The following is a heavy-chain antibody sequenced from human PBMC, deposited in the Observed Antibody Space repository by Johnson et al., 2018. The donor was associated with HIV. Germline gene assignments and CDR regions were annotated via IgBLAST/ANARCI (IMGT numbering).Heavy chain of an antibody. D-gene: IGHD7-27*01. CDR2: ISSSGSNI. CDR3: AKDQGYWGDDAFDV. V-gene: IGHV3-48*04. CDR1: GFTFSSYD. Sequence: VQLVESGGGLVQPGGSLRLSCAASGFTFSSYDMHWVRQAPGKGLEWVSYISSSGSNIYYADSVKGRFTISRDNAKNSLYLQMNRLRAEDTALYYCAKDQGYWGDDAFDVWGQGTLVIVYS. J-gene: IGHJ3*01.